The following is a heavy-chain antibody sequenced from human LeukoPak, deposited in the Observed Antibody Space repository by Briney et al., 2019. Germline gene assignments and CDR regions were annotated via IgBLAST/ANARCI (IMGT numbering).Heavy chain of an antibody. J-gene: IGHJ3*02. V-gene: IGHV3-66*01. Sequence: PGGSLRLSCAASGFTVSSNYMSWVRQAPGKGLEWVSVIYSGGSTYYADYVKGRFTVSRGNSKKTPYLQMNSLRAEDTAVYYFARAPVTYDSSGDSFDIWGQGTMVTVSS. CDR3: ARAPVTYDSSGDSFDI. D-gene: IGHD3-22*01. CDR1: GFTVSSNY. CDR2: IYSGGST.